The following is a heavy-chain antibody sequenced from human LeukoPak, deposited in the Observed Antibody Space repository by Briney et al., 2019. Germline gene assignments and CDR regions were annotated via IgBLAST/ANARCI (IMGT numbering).Heavy chain of an antibody. J-gene: IGHJ5*02. CDR2: MSGGGGST. D-gene: IGHD1-14*01. Sequence: PGGSLRLSCAASAFTFSSYAMHWVRQAPGKGLEWVSVMSGGGGSTSYEASVKGRFTISRDNSKNTLYLQLDSLRAEDTALYYCAKGSGINHYHWIDPWGQGTLVTVSS. V-gene: IGHV3-23*01. CDR3: AKGSGINHYHWIDP. CDR1: AFTFSSYA.